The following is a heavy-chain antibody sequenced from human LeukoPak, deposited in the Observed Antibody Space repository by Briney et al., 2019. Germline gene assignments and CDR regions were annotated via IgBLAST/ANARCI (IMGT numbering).Heavy chain of an antibody. J-gene: IGHJ5*02. Sequence: ASVKVSCKASGYTFTSYGISWVRQAPGQGLEWMGWISAYNGNTNYAQKLQGRVTMTTDTSTSTAYMELRSLRADDTAVYYCAKDAYYDFWSGLNWFDPWGQGTLATVSP. CDR1: GYTFTSYG. CDR2: ISAYNGNT. V-gene: IGHV1-18*01. D-gene: IGHD3-3*01. CDR3: AKDAYYDFWSGLNWFDP.